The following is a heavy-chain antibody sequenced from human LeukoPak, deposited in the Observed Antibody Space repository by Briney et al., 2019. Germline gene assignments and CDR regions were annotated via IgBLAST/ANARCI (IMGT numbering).Heavy chain of an antibody. CDR2: INPNSGGT. J-gene: IGHJ2*01. D-gene: IGHD3-9*01. V-gene: IGHV1-2*02. Sequence: ASVKVSCKASGYTFTGYYMHWVRQAPGQGLEWMGWINPNSGGTNYAQKFQGRVTMTRDTSISTAYMELSRLRSDDTAVYYCARVLRYFDWLFRSYWYFDLWGRGTLVTVSS. CDR1: GYTFTGYY. CDR3: ARVLRYFDWLFRSYWYFDL.